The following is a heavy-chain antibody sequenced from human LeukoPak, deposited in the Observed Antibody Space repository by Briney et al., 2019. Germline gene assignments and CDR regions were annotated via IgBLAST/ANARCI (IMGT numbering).Heavy chain of an antibody. V-gene: IGHV1-18*01. J-gene: IGHJ5*02. CDR2: IIPSNDRT. CDR3: ARAPSSLDYYVGCYFDP. CDR1: GYIFTSYG. Sequence: GASVKVSCKASGYIFTSYGLAWLRQAPGQDLEWIGTIIPSNDRTKFAQKFQDRVTMNTGSSTTTAYLHLTNLRPDDTAVYYCARAPSSLDYYVGCYFDPWGQGTRLPVSS. D-gene: IGHD2-2*01.